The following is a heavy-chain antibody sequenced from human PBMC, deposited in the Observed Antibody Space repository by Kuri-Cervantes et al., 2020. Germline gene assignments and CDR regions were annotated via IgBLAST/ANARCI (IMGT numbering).Heavy chain of an antibody. D-gene: IGHD2-21*01. V-gene: IGHV3-13*01. CDR1: GLIFSNYD. J-gene: IGHJ3*02. CDR2: IDTAGAT. Sequence: GESLKISCAASGLIFSNYDMHWVRQTTRKGLEWVASIDTAGATDYLGSVKGRFTISRENAKNSVYLQMNSLGAGDTAVYYCGRVGVGMHAYDIWGQGTMVTVSS. CDR3: GRVGVGMHAYDI.